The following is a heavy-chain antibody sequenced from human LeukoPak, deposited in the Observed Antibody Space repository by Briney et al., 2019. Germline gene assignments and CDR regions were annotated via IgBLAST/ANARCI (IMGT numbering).Heavy chain of an antibody. J-gene: IGHJ6*02. CDR3: AREDPQTTVPEGLDV. V-gene: IGHV4-30-4*01. CDR1: GGSTSSGDYY. CDR2: IYYSGST. D-gene: IGHD4-17*01. Sequence: SETLSLTCTVSGGSTSSGDYYWSWIRQPPGKGLEWIGYIYYSGSTYYNPSLKSRVTISVDTSKNQFSLKLSSVTAADTAVYYCAREDPQTTVPEGLDVWGQGTTVTVSS.